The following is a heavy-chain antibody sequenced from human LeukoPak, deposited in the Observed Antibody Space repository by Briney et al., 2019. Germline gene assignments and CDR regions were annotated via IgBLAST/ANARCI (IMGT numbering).Heavy chain of an antibody. V-gene: IGHV4-61*02. J-gene: IGHJ4*02. CDR3: ARQVGTYDFWSDSRPAYFDY. D-gene: IGHD3-3*01. CDR1: GGSISSNTYY. CDR2: ILSSGST. Sequence: SETLSLTCTVSGGSISSNTYYWSWIRQPAGKGLEWIGRILSSGSTGYNPSLKSRVTISVDTSKNQFSLKLSSVTAADTAVYYCARQVGTYDFWSDSRPAYFDYWGQGSLVTVSS.